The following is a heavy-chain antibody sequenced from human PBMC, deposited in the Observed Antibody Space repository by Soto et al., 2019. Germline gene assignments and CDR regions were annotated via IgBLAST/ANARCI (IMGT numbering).Heavy chain of an antibody. CDR1: GFAFSIYS. CDR3: ARPVHDDTGHYFGGLDI. J-gene: IGHJ6*02. D-gene: IGHD3-22*01. CDR2: ISSSSSYI. V-gene: IGHV3-21*01. Sequence: GSLRLSCAASGFAFSIYSMNWVRQAPGKGLEWVSSISSSSSYIYYADSVKGRFTISRDNAKNSLYLQMNSLRAEDTAVYYCARPVHDDTGHYFGGLDIWGPGTTVTASS.